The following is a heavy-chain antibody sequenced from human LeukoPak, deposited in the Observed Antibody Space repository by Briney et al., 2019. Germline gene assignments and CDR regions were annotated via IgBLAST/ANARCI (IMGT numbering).Heavy chain of an antibody. CDR2: IYYSGST. CDR1: GGSISSYY. J-gene: IGHJ4*02. Sequence: PSETLSLTCTVSGGSISSYYWSWIRQPPGKGLEWIGYIYYSGSTNYNPSLKSRVTISVDTSKNQFSLKLSSVTAADTAVYYCARQTMVATFGYWGQGTLVTVSS. V-gene: IGHV4-59*08. CDR3: ARQTMVATFGY. D-gene: IGHD5-12*01.